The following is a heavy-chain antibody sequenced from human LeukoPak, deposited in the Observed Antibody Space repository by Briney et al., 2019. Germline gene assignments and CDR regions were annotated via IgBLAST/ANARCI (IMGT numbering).Heavy chain of an antibody. CDR3: AGKKGRSYGYGFAY. CDR1: GYTD. CDR2: TNPNTGRP. V-gene: IGHV1-8*01. D-gene: IGHD5-18*01. J-gene: IGHJ4*02. Sequence: GPVKVSCKASGYTDIYWVRQATGQGPEWMGWTNPNTGRPDYAQRFQGRVSLTRDNSVNTAYMELSGLTYEDTAVYYCAGKKGRSYGYGFAYWGQGTLVTVSS.